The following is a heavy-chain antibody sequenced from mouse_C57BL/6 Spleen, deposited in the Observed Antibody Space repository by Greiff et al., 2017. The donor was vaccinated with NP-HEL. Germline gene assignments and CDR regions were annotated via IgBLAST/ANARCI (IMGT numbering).Heavy chain of an antibody. CDR1: GYAFSSYW. J-gene: IGHJ2*01. Sequence: VQLQQSGAELVKPGASVKISCKASGYAFSSYWMNWVKQRPGKGLEWIGQIYPGDGDTNYNGKFKGKATLTADKSSSTAYMQLSSLTSEDSAVYFCARSRRAGRGGYYFDYWGQGTTLTVSS. D-gene: IGHD3-1*01. V-gene: IGHV1-80*01. CDR3: ARSRRAGRGGYYFDY. CDR2: IYPGDGDT.